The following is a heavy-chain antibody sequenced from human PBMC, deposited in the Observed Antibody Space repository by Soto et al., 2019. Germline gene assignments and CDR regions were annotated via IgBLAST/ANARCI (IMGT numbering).Heavy chain of an antibody. CDR3: ARKSYYDRSGYYYFDY. V-gene: IGHV3-23*01. J-gene: IGHJ4*02. D-gene: IGHD3-22*01. CDR1: GFTFSSYS. CDR2: ISGGGGST. Sequence: PGGSLRLSCAASGFTFSSYSINWVRQAPGKGLEWVSAISGGGGSTFYADSVKGRFTISRDNSKDTLYLQMNSLRAEDTAVYYCARKSYYDRSGYYYFDYWGQGTLVTVSS.